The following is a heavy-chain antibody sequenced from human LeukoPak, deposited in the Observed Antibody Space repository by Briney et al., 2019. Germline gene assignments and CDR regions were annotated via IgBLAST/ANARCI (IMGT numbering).Heavy chain of an antibody. V-gene: IGHV4-59*08. CDR2: IYYTGST. Sequence: SETLSLTCSVSGGFISSLYWSWIRQPPGKGLEWIGYIYYTGSTNYNPSLKSRVTMFVDMSKNQFSLRLSSVTAADTAVYYCARHRAYSSSSPFDYWGQGTLVTVSS. CDR1: GGFISSLY. D-gene: IGHD6-6*01. CDR3: ARHRAYSSSSPFDY. J-gene: IGHJ4*02.